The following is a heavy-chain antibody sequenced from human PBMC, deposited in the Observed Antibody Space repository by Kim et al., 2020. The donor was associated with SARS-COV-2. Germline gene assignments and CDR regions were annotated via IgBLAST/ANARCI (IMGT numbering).Heavy chain of an antibody. J-gene: IGHJ4*02. Sequence: YAQKFQGRVTMTRNTVISTAYMGLSSLRSEDTAVYYCARRVAAAGTDLRFWGQGTLVTVSS. CDR3: ARRVAAAGTDLRF. V-gene: IGHV1-8*01. D-gene: IGHD6-13*01.